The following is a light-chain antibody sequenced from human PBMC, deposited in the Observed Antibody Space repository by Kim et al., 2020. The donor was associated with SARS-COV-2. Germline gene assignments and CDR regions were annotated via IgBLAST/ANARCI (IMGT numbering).Light chain of an antibody. CDR3: QQYNSYNMYT. J-gene: IGKJ2*01. CDR1: QSISSW. Sequence: DIQMTQSPSTLSASVGDRVTITCRASQSISSWLAWYQQKPGKAPKLLIYKASSLESGVPSRFSGSGSGTEFTLTISSLQPDDFATYYCQQYNSYNMYTFGQGTKLEI. V-gene: IGKV1-5*03. CDR2: KAS.